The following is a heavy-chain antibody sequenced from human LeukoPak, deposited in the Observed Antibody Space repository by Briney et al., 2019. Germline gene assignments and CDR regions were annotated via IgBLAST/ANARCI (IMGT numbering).Heavy chain of an antibody. V-gene: IGHV1-2*02. CDR1: GYTFTGYY. D-gene: IGHD3-16*01. J-gene: IGHJ5*02. CDR2: INPNSGGP. CDR3: ARDVSAGGTNWFDP. Sequence: VASVKVSCKASGYTFTGYYIHWVRQAPGQGLEWMGWINPNSGGPNYAQKFQGRVTMTRDTSIGTAYMEMSRLRSDDTAVYYCARDVSAGGTNWFDPWGQGTLVTVSS.